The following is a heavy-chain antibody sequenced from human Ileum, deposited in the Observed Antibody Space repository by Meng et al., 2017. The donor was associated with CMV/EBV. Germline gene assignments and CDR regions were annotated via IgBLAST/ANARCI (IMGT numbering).Heavy chain of an antibody. CDR3: ATTYSDGDWNFDY. D-gene: IGHD1-26*01. Sequence: QASAPGRVKPSAPLSLTCTVSADSLSTYSWHWIRQPAGKGLEWIGRLYTTGTIKYNPSLMSRLTMSLDTSKSQFSLNLRSLTAADTAVYYCATTYSDGDWNFDYWGQGTLVTVSS. CDR2: LYTTGTI. J-gene: IGHJ4*02. CDR1: ADSLSTYS. V-gene: IGHV4-4*07.